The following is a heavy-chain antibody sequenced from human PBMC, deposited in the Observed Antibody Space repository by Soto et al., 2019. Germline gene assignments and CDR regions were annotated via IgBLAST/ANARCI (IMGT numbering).Heavy chain of an antibody. CDR1: GGTFSSYA. CDR2: IIPIFGTA. V-gene: IGHV1-69*05. CDR3: AREEYSYGYSYSYYGMDV. D-gene: IGHD5-18*01. J-gene: IGHJ6*02. Sequence: GASVKGSCKTSGGTFSSYAISWVRQAPGQGLEWMGGIIPIFGTANYAQKFQGRVTMTRDTSTSTVYMELSSLRSEDTAVYYCAREEYSYGYSYSYYGMDVWGQGTTVTVSS.